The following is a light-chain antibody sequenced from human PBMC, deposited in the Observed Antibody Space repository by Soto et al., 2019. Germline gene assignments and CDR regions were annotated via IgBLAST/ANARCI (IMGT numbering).Light chain of an antibody. CDR1: NIATKG. Sequence: SHELTQPPSVSVAPGQTASITCLGTNIATKGVHWYRHKPGQAPVLVVFDDSERPSGIPDRFSGSHSGNTATLNISRVEAGDEADYSCQVGDTSSAHTGVFGGGTKVTVL. CDR2: DDS. J-gene: IGLJ3*02. CDR3: QVGDTSSAHTGV. V-gene: IGLV3-21*02.